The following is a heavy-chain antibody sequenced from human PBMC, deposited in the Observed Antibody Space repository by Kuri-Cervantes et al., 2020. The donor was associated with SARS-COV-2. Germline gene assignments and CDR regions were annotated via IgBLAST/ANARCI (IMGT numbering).Heavy chain of an antibody. J-gene: IGHJ4*02. CDR3: VRDGYHWNFDY. CDR1: GFTFRSDA. Sequence: GGPLRPSCAASGFTFRSDAMSWVRQAPGKGPEWVSAISGSGCSTYYADTVKVRFTISRDNAKNMLLLQMNSLRAAVTAVYYSVRDGYHWNFDYWGQRTLVTVSS. CDR2: ISGSGCST. D-gene: IGHD1-20*01. V-gene: IGHV3-23*01.